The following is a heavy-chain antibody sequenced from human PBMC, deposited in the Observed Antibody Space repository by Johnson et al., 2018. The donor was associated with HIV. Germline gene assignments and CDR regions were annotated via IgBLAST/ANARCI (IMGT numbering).Heavy chain of an antibody. CDR3: ARGEQWLVPDSEDAFDI. CDR1: GFTFDDYA. CDR2: ISWNSGSI. D-gene: IGHD6-19*01. V-gene: IGHV3-9*01. Sequence: VQLVESGGGLVQPGRSLRLSCAASGFTFDDYAMYWVRQGPGKGLEWVSGISWNSGSIGYADSVKGRFTISRDNAKNSLYLQMNSLRAEDTAVYYCARGEQWLVPDSEDAFDIWGQGTMVTVSS. J-gene: IGHJ3*02.